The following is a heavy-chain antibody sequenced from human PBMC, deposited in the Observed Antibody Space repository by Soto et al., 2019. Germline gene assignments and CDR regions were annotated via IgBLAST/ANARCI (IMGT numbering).Heavy chain of an antibody. CDR2: IIPIFGTA. CDR1: GGTFSSYA. CDR3: ALLVRGVIISTDAFDI. Sequence: ASVKVSCKASGGTFSSYAISWVRQAPGQGLEWMGGIIPIFGTANYAQKFQGRVTITADESTSTAYMELSSLRSEDTAVYYCALLVRGVIISTDAFDIWGQGTMVTVSS. D-gene: IGHD3-10*01. J-gene: IGHJ3*02. V-gene: IGHV1-69*13.